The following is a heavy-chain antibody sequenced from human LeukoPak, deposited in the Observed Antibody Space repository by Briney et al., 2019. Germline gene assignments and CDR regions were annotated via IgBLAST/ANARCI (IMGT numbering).Heavy chain of an antibody. V-gene: IGHV3-7*03. CDR1: GFTFSSYW. J-gene: IGHJ1*01. CDR3: AKDYEYFQH. CDR2: IKQDGSEK. Sequence: PGGSLRLSCAASGFTFSSYWMAWDRQAPGKGLEWVANIKQDGSEKYYVASVKGRSTISRDNAKNSLYLQMNSLRAEDTAVYYCAKDYEYFQHWGQGTLVTVSS.